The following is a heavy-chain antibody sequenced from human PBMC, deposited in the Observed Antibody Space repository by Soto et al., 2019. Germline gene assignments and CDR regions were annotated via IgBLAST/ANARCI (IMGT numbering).Heavy chain of an antibody. CDR1: DDSISTYF. CDR3: ARDRGYGERFFDY. J-gene: IGHJ4*02. V-gene: IGHV4-59*01. CDR2: IFHSGST. Sequence: SETLSLTCTVSDDSISTYFWSWIRQTPGKGLEWIGYIFHSGSTNHNLSLKSRVTISIDTSKNQFSLRLSSVTAADTAVYYCARDRGYGERFFDYWGQGTLVTVSS. D-gene: IGHD4-17*01.